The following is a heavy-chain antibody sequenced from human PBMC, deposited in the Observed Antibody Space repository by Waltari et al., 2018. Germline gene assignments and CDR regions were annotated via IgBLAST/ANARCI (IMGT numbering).Heavy chain of an antibody. CDR2: IRTNEFDT. J-gene: IGHJ4*02. Sequence: EVQLVESGGGLVQPGGSLRLSCSASGFTFSTFPMHWVRQALGKGLECVSVIRTNEFDTYYANSVKGRFTISRDNSKNTLYLQMGSLRVEDMAVYYCARRDVLTGFLDYWGQGTLVTVSS. D-gene: IGHD3-9*01. CDR3: ARRDVLTGFLDY. V-gene: IGHV3-64*01. CDR1: GFTFSTFP.